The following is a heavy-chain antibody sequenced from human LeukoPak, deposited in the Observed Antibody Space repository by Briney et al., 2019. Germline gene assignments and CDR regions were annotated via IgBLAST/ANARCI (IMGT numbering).Heavy chain of an antibody. D-gene: IGHD3-22*01. CDR3: AKGGSSGYYSYFDY. CDR1: GFTFSSYW. J-gene: IGHJ4*02. Sequence: GGSLRLSCAASGFTFSSYWMSWVRQAPGKGLEWVANIKHDGSEKYYLDSVKGRFTISRDNAKNSLYLQMNSLRAEDMALYYCAKGGSSGYYSYFDYWGQGTLVTVSS. CDR2: IKHDGSEK. V-gene: IGHV3-7*03.